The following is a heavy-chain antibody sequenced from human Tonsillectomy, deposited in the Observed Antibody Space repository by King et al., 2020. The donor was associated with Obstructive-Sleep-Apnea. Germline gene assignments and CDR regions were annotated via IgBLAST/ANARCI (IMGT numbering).Heavy chain of an antibody. V-gene: IGHV5-10-1*03. D-gene: IGHD1-26*01. CDR1: GNSFTNYW. J-gene: IGHJ4*02. CDR3: ATQVGPLYYFDN. CDR2: IDVSDSYP. Sequence: DVQLVESGVEVKKPGESLRISCKDSGNSFTNYWICWVRQMPGKGLEWMGTIDVSDSYPKYSPSFEGHVTISADRSISTAYLQWSSLKTSDTAMYYCATQVGPLYYFDNWGQGTLVTVSS.